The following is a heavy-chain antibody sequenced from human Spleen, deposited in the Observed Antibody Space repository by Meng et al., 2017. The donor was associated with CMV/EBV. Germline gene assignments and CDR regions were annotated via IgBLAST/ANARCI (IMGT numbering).Heavy chain of an antibody. CDR2: IYHTGST. CDR3: ARVGWNAFDI. D-gene: IGHD3-3*01. J-gene: IGHJ3*02. CDR1: GYSISSTYY. Sequence: GSLRLSCTVSGYSISSTYYWGWIRQPPGKGLEWIGNIYHTGSTSYNPSLKSRVTISVDTSNNQFSLKLSSVTAADTAVYYCARVGWNAFDIWGQGTMVTVSS. V-gene: IGHV4-38-2*02.